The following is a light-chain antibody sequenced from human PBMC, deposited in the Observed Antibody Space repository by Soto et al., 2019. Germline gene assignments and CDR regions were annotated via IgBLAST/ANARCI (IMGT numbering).Light chain of an antibody. V-gene: IGKV4-1*01. CDR2: WAS. J-gene: IGKJ4*01. CDR1: QSVLYSSNNKNY. CDR3: QQSYSSPLT. Sequence: DIVMTQSPDSLAVSLGERATINCKSSQSVLYSSNNKNYLAWYQQKPGQPPKLLIYWASTRESGVPDRFSGGGSGTDFTLTISSLQAEDVAVYYCQQSYSSPLTFGGGTKVEIK.